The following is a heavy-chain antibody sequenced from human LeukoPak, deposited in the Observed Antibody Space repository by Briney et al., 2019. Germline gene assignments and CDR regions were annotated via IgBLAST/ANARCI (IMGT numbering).Heavy chain of an antibody. CDR1: GFNFRGYT. CDR2: ISSSSSSI. J-gene: IGHJ6*02. V-gene: IGHV3-21*01. CDR3: APYYYGSGSYSYGMDV. Sequence: PGGSLRLSCAASGFNFRGYTMNWVRQAPGKGLEWVSSISSSSSSIYYADSVKGRFTISRDNAKNSLYLQMDSLRAEDTALYYCAPYYYGSGSYSYGMDVWGQGTTVTVSS. D-gene: IGHD3-10*01.